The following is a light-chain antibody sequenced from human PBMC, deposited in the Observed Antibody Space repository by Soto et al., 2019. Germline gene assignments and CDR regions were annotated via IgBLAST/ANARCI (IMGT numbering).Light chain of an antibody. CDR3: QQYGTTRIT. CDR2: GAS. J-gene: IGKJ5*01. V-gene: IGKV4-1*01. Sequence: DFVMTQAPDSLAVSLGERATINCKSSQSVLYNSNNKNHLGWFQQKPGHPPKLLIYGASFRPSGVPDRFSGSGSGTDFTLTISRLEPEDFAVYYCQQYGTTRITFGQGTRLEIK. CDR1: QSVLYNSNNKNH.